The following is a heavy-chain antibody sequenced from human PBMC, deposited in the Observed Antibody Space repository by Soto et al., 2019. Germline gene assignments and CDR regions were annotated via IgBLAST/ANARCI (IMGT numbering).Heavy chain of an antibody. V-gene: IGHV4-4*07. J-gene: IGHJ5*02. CDR3: ARDSQPYYYDSSGYYP. D-gene: IGHD3-22*01. CDR2: IYTSGST. Sequence: PPETLSLPCTVSGGSISSYYWSWIRQPAGKGLEWIGRIYTSGSTNYNPSLKSRVTMSVDTSKNQFSLKLSSVTAADTAVYYCARDSQPYYYDSSGYYPWGQGTLVTVSS. CDR1: GGSISSYY.